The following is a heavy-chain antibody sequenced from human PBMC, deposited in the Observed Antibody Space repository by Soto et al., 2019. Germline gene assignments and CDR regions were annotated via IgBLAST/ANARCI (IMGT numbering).Heavy chain of an antibody. Sequence: GSLLVPCTASVFTFGGYAMSWFRQAPGKGLDWVGFIRSKAYGGTTEYAASVKGRFTISRDDSKSIAYLQMNSLKTEDTAVYYCTKINVAATFDYWGQGTLVTVSS. CDR3: TKINVAATFDY. CDR1: VFTFGGYA. J-gene: IGHJ4*02. V-gene: IGHV3-49*03. D-gene: IGHD2-15*01. CDR2: IRSKAYGGTT.